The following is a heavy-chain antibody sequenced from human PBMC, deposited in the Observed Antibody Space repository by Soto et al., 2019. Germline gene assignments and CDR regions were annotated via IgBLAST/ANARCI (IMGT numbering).Heavy chain of an antibody. Sequence: GGSLRLSCAASGLTFSSYAMSWVRQAPGKGLEWVSAISGSGGSTYYADSVKGRFTISRDNSKNTLYLQMNSLRAEDTAVYYCAKDETITMIVVVITYFDYWGQGTLVTVSS. V-gene: IGHV3-23*01. CDR2: ISGSGGST. CDR1: GLTFSSYA. D-gene: IGHD3-22*01. J-gene: IGHJ4*02. CDR3: AKDETITMIVVVITYFDY.